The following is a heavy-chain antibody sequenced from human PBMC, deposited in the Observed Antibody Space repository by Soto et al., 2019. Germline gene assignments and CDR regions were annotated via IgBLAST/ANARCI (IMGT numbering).Heavy chain of an antibody. CDR2: INHSGST. CDR1: GGSFSGYY. CDR3: ARGEGRDVVVPAAYYYYMDV. D-gene: IGHD2-2*01. J-gene: IGHJ6*03. Sequence: PSETLSLTCAVYGGSFSGYYWSWIRQPPGKGLEWIGEINHSGSTNYNPSLKSRVTISVDTSKNQFSLKLSSVTAADTAVYYCARGEGRDVVVPAAYYYYMDVWGKGTTVTVSS. V-gene: IGHV4-34*01.